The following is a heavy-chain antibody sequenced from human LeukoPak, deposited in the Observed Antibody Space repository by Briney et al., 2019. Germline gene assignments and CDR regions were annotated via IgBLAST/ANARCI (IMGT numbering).Heavy chain of an antibody. J-gene: IGHJ5*01. D-gene: IGHD2-8*01. Sequence: KPSETLSLTCTVSGDSTSNFYGNWIRQSPGKGLEWIGNIHYSGSSVYNPSLKSRGTISIDTSRRQFFLKLNSVTAADTAVYFCALAPNSNWFDFWGPGTLVTVSS. V-gene: IGHV4-59*03. CDR2: IHYSGSS. CDR3: ALAPNSNWFDF. CDR1: GDSTSNFY.